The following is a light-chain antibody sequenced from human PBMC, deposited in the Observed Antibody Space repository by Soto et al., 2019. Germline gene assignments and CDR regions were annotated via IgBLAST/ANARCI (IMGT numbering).Light chain of an antibody. J-gene: IGLJ1*01. Sequence: QSALTQPASLSGSPGQSITISCTGTSSDVGGYNSVSWYQQHPGKAPKVIIFDVSSRPSGVSSRFSGSKSGNTASLTISGLQAEDEADYYGCSYGSGSTLYVFGAGTKLTVL. CDR3: CSYGSGSTLYV. CDR1: SSDVGGYNS. V-gene: IGLV2-14*03. CDR2: DVS.